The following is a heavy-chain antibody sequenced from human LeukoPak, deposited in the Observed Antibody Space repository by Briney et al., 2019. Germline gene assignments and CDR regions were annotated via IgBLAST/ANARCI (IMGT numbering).Heavy chain of an antibody. J-gene: IGHJ4*02. V-gene: IGHV4-39*01. D-gene: IGHD1-7*01. CDR1: TRSLSITNYF. CDR3: ARGDMTGTNFDF. CDR2: FYYVGST. Sequence: TSETLSLTCTVSTRSLSITNYFWGWIRQPPGKGLEWIGSFYYVGSTYYNSSLKSRVTLSVATSKSQFSLKLNSVTAACTAVYYCARGDMTGTNFDFWGQGTLVTVSS.